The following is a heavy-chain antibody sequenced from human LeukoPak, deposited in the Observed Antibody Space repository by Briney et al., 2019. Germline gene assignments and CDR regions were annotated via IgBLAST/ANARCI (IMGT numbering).Heavy chain of an antibody. CDR2: IKQDGSEK. CDR1: GFTFSSYW. J-gene: IGHJ6*03. CDR3: ARDRLGSSLRILYYYYYMDV. D-gene: IGHD6-13*01. V-gene: IGHV3-7*01. Sequence: GGSLRLSCAASGFTFSSYWMSWVRQAPGKGLEWVANIKQDGSEKYYVDSVKGRFTISRDNAKNSLYLQMNSLRAEDTAVYYCARDRLGSSLRILYYYYYMDVWGKGTTVTISS.